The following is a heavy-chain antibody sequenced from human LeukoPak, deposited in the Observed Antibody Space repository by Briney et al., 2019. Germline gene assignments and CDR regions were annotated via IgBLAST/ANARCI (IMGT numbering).Heavy chain of an antibody. CDR2: INHSGST. Sequence: SETLSLTCAVYGGSFSGYYWSWIRQPPGKGLEWIGEINHSGSTNYNPSLKSRVTISVDTSKNQFSLKLSSVTAADTAVYYCARGRVAAAGRGGIDPWGQGTLVTVSS. D-gene: IGHD6-13*01. J-gene: IGHJ5*02. CDR3: ARGRVAAAGRGGIDP. CDR1: GGSFSGYY. V-gene: IGHV4-34*01.